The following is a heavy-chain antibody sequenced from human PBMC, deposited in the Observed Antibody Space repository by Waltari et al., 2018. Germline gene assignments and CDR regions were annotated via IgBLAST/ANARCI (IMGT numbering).Heavy chain of an antibody. CDR1: GGSISSGSYY. D-gene: IGHD5-18*01. CDR2: IYTSGST. J-gene: IGHJ4*02. V-gene: IGHV4-61*09. CDR3: ARSTDTAMVLDY. Sequence: QVQLQESGPGLVKPSQTLSLTCTVSGGSISSGSYYWSWIRQPAGKGLEWIGYIYTSGSTNYNPSLKSRVTISVDTSKNQFSLKLRSDDTAVYYCARSTDTAMVLDYWGQGTLVTVSS.